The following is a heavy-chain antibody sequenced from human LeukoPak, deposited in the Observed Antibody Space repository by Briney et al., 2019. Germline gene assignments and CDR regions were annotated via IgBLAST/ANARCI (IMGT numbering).Heavy chain of an antibody. J-gene: IGHJ6*03. V-gene: IGHV1-69*05. CDR1: GGTFSSYA. D-gene: IGHD3-9*01. CDR3: ARVIRSAQIRYFDPGWSYYMDV. Sequence: GASVKVSCKASGGTFSSYAISWVRQAPGQGLEWMGGIIPIFGTANYAQKFQGRVTITTDESTSTAYMELSSLRSEDTAVYYCARVIRSAQIRYFDPGWSYYMDVWGKGTTVTVSS. CDR2: IIPIFGTA.